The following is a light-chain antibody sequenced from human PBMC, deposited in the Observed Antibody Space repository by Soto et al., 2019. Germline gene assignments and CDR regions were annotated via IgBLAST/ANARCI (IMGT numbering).Light chain of an antibody. CDR3: ATWDDSLTGLV. V-gene: IGLV1-47*01. CDR2: KND. J-gene: IGLJ3*02. CDR1: SSNMGSNY. Sequence: QSVLTQPPSASGTPGQGVSISCSGSSSNMGSNYVYWYQQLPGRAPRLIIYKNDQRPSGGPDRFSGSKSGTSASLAISGLRSEDEALYHCATWDDSLTGLVFGGGTQLIVL.